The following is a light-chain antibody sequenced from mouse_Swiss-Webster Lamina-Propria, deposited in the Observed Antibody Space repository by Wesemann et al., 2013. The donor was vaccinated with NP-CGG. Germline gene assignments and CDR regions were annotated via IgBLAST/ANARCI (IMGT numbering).Light chain of an antibody. CDR2: WAS. J-gene: IGKJ4*01. V-gene: IGKV6-23*01. CDR3: QQYSSYPFT. Sequence: IVIDQSQKFMSTSVGDRVSITCKASQDVGTAVAWYQQKPGQSPKLLIYWASTRHTGVPDRFTGSGSGTDFTLTISNVQSEDLADYFCQQYSSYPFTFGSGTKLEIK. CDR1: QDVGTA.